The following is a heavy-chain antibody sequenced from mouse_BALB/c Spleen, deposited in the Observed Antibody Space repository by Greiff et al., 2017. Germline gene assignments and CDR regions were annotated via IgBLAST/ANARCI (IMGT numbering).Heavy chain of an antibody. D-gene: IGHD2-14*01. CDR2: IWGDGST. J-gene: IGHJ3*01. Sequence: QVQLKESGPGLVAPSQSLSITCTVSGFSLTGYGVNWVRQPPGKGLEWLGMIWGDGSTDYNSALKSRLSISKDNSKSQVFLKMNSLQTDDTARYHCARDGYAKFAYWGQGTLVTVSA. CDR3: ARDGYAKFAY. V-gene: IGHV2-6-7*01. CDR1: GFSLTGYG.